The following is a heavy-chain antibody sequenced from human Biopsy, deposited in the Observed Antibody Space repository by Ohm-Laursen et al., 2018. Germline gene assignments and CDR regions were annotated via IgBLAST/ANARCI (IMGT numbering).Heavy chain of an antibody. J-gene: IGHJ5*02. CDR3: VRGNGHSA. Sequence: SLRLSCAASGFSFSSYSMNWVRQAPGKGLEWVSYTDTTSGTKFYADSVKGRFTISRNNAKKSQYLQMTSLRAEDTAIYYCVRGNGHSAWGQGTLVTVSS. V-gene: IGHV3-48*01. CDR1: GFSFSSYS. CDR2: TDTTSGTK. D-gene: IGHD4-23*01.